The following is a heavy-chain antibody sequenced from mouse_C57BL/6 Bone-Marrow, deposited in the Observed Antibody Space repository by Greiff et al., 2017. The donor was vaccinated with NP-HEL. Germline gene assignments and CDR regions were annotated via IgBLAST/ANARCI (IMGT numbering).Heavy chain of an antibody. Sequence: QVQLQQSGPELVKPGASVKISCKASGYAFSSSWMNWVKQRPGKGLEWIGRLYPGDGDTNYNGKFKGKATLTADKSSSTAYMQLSSLTSEGSAVYFCARFGYFDYWGQGTTLTVSS. CDR2: LYPGDGDT. J-gene: IGHJ2*01. CDR3: ARFGYFDY. CDR1: GYAFSSSW. V-gene: IGHV1-82*01.